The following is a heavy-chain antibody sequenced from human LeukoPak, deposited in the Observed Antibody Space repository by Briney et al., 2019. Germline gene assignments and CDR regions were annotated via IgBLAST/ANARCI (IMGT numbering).Heavy chain of an antibody. D-gene: IGHD2-21*02. J-gene: IGHJ4*02. CDR3: ARDWHIVVVSANDY. CDR1: GYTFTNYG. Sequence: EASVKVSCKASGYTFTNYGITWVRQAPGQGLEWMGWISAYNSNTDYAQKFQGRITMTTDTSTSTVYMELRSLRSDDTAVYYCARDWHIVVVSANDYWGQGTLVTVSS. CDR2: ISAYNSNT. V-gene: IGHV1-18*01.